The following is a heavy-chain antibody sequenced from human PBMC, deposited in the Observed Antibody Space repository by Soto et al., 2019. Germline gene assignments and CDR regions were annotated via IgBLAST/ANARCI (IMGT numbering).Heavy chain of an antibody. CDR3: ARDRGGSSWYTVSDY. CDR2: ISSDGSNK. J-gene: IGHJ4*02. D-gene: IGHD6-13*01. CDR1: GFTLSNYA. V-gene: IGHV3-30*03. Sequence: GGSLRLSCAASGFTLSNYAMHWVRQAPGKGLEWVAVISSDGSNKYYTDSVKGRFTISRDNAKKSMYLQMNSLRAEDTALYYCARDRGGSSWYTVSDYWGQGSLVTVSS.